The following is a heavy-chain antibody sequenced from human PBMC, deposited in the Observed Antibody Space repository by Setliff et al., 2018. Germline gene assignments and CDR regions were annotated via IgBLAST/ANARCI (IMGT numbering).Heavy chain of an antibody. CDR3: ARDRFYNSWSGTSITAPHDAFDI. J-gene: IGHJ3*02. Sequence: ASVKVSCKASGYTFTSYGISWVRQAPGQGLEWMGIINPSGGYANYAQKFQGRVTMTRDTSTSTVYMEVSSLRSEDTAVYFCARDRFYNSWSGTSITAPHDAFDIWGQGTMVTVSS. CDR2: INPSGGYA. D-gene: IGHD3-3*01. V-gene: IGHV1-46*03. CDR1: GYTFTSYG.